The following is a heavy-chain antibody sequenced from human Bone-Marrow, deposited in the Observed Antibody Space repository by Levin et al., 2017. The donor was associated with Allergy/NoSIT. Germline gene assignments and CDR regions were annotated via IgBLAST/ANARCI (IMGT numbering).Heavy chain of an antibody. CDR2: INHSGST. Sequence: AGGSLRLSCAVYGGSFSGYYWTWIRQPPGKGLEWIGEINHSGSTNYNPSLKSRVAISVDTSKNQLSLKLSSVTAADTAVYYCARSSSLYLEYFQHWAQGTPVTVSS. J-gene: IGHJ1*01. CDR3: ARSSSLYLEYFQH. D-gene: IGHD6-13*01. V-gene: IGHV4-34*01. CDR1: GGSFSGYY.